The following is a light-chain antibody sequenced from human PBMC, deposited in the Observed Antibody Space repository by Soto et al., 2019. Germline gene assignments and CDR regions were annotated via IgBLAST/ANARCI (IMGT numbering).Light chain of an antibody. J-gene: IGLJ1*01. V-gene: IGLV2-14*01. Sequence: QSVLTQPASVSGSPGQSITISCTGTSSDIGRYNYVSWFQQHPGKVPKLVIFEVNYRPSGVSDRFSGSKSGNTASLTVSGLQAEDEADYYCSSYAGSWRYVFGTGTKVTVL. CDR3: SSYAGSWRYV. CDR1: SSDIGRYNY. CDR2: EVN.